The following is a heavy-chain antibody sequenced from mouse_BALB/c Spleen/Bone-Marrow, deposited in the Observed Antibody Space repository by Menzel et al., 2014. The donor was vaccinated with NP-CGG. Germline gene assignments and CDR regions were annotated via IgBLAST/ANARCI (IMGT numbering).Heavy chain of an antibody. CDR2: IWAGGAT. Sequence: VKLVESGPGLVAPSQSLSITCTVSGFSLTNFGVHWVRQPPGKGLEWLGIIWAGGATDYHSALMSRLIISKDNSKSQVFLETNSLQTDDTAMYYCARVLRRSQDAMDYWGQGTSVTVSS. D-gene: IGHD2-12*01. V-gene: IGHV2-9*02. J-gene: IGHJ4*01. CDR1: GFSLTNFG. CDR3: ARVLRRSQDAMDY.